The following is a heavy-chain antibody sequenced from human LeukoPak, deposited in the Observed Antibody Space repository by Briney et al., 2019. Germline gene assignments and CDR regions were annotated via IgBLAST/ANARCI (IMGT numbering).Heavy chain of an antibody. CDR2: MHHSGST. D-gene: IGHD4-23*01. Sequence: SETLSLTCTVSGGSIRSYYWSWIRQPPGKGLEWIGYMHHSGSTKHNPYLKSRVTISVDTSKSQFSLKLSSVTAADTAVYYCAKVPHYGGNSPYFDSWGQGTLVTVSS. CDR3: AKVPHYGGNSPYFDS. CDR1: GGSIRSYY. V-gene: IGHV4-59*08. J-gene: IGHJ4*02.